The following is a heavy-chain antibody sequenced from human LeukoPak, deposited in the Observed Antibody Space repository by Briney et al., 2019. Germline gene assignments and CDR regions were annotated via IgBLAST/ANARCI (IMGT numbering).Heavy chain of an antibody. CDR2: IYYSAST. D-gene: IGHD2-15*01. V-gene: IGHV4-31*03. CDR1: GASVSSGGDY. CDR3: AREYCSGGSCYPAPEGYFDY. J-gene: IGHJ4*02. Sequence: PSQFLSLTCTVSGASVSSGGDYWSWIRQRPGKGLEWIGYIYYSASTYSNPSLKSRVTRSVDTSKNQFSLKLSSVTAADTAVYYCAREYCSGGSCYPAPEGYFDYWGQGTLVTVSS.